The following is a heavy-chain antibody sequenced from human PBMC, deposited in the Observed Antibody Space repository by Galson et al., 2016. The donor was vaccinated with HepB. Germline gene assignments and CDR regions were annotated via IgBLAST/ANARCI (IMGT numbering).Heavy chain of an antibody. CDR2: IKQDGSEK. CDR3: ARTPALAESTWYPPTWFDP. D-gene: IGHD2-15*01. V-gene: IGHV3-7*01. J-gene: IGHJ5*02. CDR1: GFTFSNYW. Sequence: SLRLSCAASGFTFSNYWMSWVRQAPGKGLEWVANIKQDGSEKYYVDSVKGRFSISRDNAKNSLYLQMNSLRAEDTAVYYCARTPALAESTWYPPTWFDPWGQGTLVTVSS.